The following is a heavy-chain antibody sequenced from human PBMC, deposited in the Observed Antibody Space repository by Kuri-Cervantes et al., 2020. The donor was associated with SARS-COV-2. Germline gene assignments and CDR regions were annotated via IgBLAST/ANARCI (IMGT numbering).Heavy chain of an antibody. V-gene: IGHV4-39*07. CDR1: GGSFSSSSYY. J-gene: IGHJ3*02. CDR2: IYHSGST. D-gene: IGHD3-3*01. CDR3: ARSSGVVTGDAFDI. Sequence: SETLSPTCTVSGGSFSSSSYYWGWIRQPPGKGLEWIGSIYHSGSTYYNPSLKSRVTISVDTSKNQFSLKLSSVTAADTAVYYCARSSGVVTGDAFDIWGQGTMVTVSS.